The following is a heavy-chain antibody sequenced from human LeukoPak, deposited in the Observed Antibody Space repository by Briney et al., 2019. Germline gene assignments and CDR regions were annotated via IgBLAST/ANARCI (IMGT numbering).Heavy chain of an antibody. CDR2: FDPEDGET. CDR1: GYTLTELS. CDR3: ATVYGYYDSSGPFDY. V-gene: IGHV1-24*01. D-gene: IGHD3-22*01. J-gene: IGHJ4*02. Sequence: ASVKVSCKVSGYTLTELSMHWVRQAPGKGLEWMGGFDPEDGETIYAQKFQGRVTMTEDTSTDTAYMELSSLRSEDTAVYYCATVYGYYDSSGPFDYWGQGTLVTVSS.